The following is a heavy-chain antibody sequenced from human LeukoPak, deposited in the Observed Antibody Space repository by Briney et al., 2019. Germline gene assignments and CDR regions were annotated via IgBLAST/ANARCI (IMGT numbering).Heavy chain of an antibody. Sequence: SETLSLTCAVYGGSFSGYYWSWIRQPPGKGLEGIGEINHSGSTNYNPSLKSRVTISVDTSKNQFSLKLSSVTAADTAVYYCARGPAAIHDWFDPWGQGTLVTVSS. J-gene: IGHJ5*02. V-gene: IGHV4-34*01. CDR3: ARGPAAIHDWFDP. CDR1: GGSFSGYY. D-gene: IGHD2-2*01. CDR2: INHSGST.